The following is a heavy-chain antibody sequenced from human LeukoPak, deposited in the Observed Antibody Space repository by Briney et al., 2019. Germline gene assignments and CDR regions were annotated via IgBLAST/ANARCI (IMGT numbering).Heavy chain of an antibody. V-gene: IGHV3-11*01. D-gene: IGHD2-15*01. CDR1: GFTFSDYY. CDR3: ARDRLVGYCSGGSCSDTHFDY. Sequence: PGGSLRLSCAASGFTFSDYYMSWIRQAPGKGLEWVSYISSSGSTIYYADSVKGRFTISRDNAKNSLYLQMNSLRAEDTAVYYCARDRLVGYCSGGSCSDTHFDYWGQGTLVTVSS. CDR2: ISSSGSTI. J-gene: IGHJ4*02.